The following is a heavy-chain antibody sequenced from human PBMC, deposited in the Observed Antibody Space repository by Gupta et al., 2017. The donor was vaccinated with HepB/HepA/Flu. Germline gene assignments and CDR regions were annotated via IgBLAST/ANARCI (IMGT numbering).Heavy chain of an antibody. CDR2: VYPDESDP. V-gene: IGHV5-51*01. Sequence: VQLVQSGAEVKKPGESLKISCKAYGYTFANYWIGWVRQMPGKGLEWVGIVYPDESDPRYSPSFQGHVTTSVDKSISTAYLQWSSLKASDTAMYYCARQLFFDYWGQGTLVTVSS. CDR3: ARQLFFDY. J-gene: IGHJ4*02. CDR1: GYTFANYW.